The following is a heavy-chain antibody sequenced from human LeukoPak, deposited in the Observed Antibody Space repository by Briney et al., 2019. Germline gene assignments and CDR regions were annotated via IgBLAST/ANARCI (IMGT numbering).Heavy chain of an antibody. CDR2: ISWDGDST. J-gene: IGHJ4*02. CDR3: TKSQVGALAYFDY. CDR1: GFVFEDYT. Sequence: GGSLRLSCAASGFVFEDYTMHWVRQTPEKGLEWVSLISWDGDSTDYADSVKGRFTIFRDNNKNSLYLQMNSLRTEDTAFYYCTKSQVGALAYFDYWGQGTLVTVSS. D-gene: IGHD1-26*01. V-gene: IGHV3-43*01.